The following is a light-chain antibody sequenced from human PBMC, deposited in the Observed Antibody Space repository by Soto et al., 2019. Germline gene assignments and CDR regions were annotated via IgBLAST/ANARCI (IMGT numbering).Light chain of an antibody. CDR3: SSYTSSSTLLYV. CDR1: SSDVGGYNY. V-gene: IGLV2-14*01. Sequence: QSALTQPASVSGSPGQSITISCTETSSDVGGYNYVSWYQQHPGKAPKLMIYDVSNRPSGVSNRFSGSKSGNTASLTISGLQAEDEADYYCSSYTSSSTLLYVFGTGTKLTFL. J-gene: IGLJ1*01. CDR2: DVS.